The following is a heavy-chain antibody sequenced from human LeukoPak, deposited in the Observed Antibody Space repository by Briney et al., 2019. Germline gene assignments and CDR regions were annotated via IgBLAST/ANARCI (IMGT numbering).Heavy chain of an antibody. Sequence: ASVKVSCKASGYTFTSYAMNWVRQAPGQGLEWMGMINPSGGSTNYAQTFQGRVTMTRNTSISTAYMELSSLRSEDTAVYYCARDPYSGSYGAYYYYYMDVWGKGTTVTISS. CDR1: GYTFTSYA. V-gene: IGHV1-46*01. J-gene: IGHJ6*03. D-gene: IGHD1-26*01. CDR3: ARDPYSGSYGAYYYYYMDV. CDR2: INPSGGST.